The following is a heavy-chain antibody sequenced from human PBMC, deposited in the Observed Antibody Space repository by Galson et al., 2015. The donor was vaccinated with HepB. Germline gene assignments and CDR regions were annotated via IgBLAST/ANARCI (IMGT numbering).Heavy chain of an antibody. CDR3: ARGSDYYGSGSYFDY. J-gene: IGHJ4*02. Sequence: SLRLSCAASGFTFSSYGMHWVRQAPGKGLEWVAVIWYDGSNKYYADSVKGRFTISRDNSKNTLYLQMNSLRAEDTAVYYCARGSDYYGSGSYFDYWGQGTLVTVSS. CDR1: GFTFSSYG. CDR2: IWYDGSNK. V-gene: IGHV3-33*01. D-gene: IGHD3-10*01.